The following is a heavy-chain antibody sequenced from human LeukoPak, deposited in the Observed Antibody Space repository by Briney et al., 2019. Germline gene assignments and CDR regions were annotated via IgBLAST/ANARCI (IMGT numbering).Heavy chain of an antibody. J-gene: IGHJ2*01. CDR2: IYPGDSDA. CDR1: GYSFTSYW. CDR3: ARRGYYDSSGYLGYFDL. V-gene: IGHV5-51*01. D-gene: IGHD3-22*01. Sequence: GESLKISCKGSGYSFTSYWIGWVGQMPGKGLEWMGIIYPGDSDATYSPSFQGQVTISADKSISTAYLQWSSLKASDTAMYYCARRGYYDSSGYLGYFDLWGRGTLVTVSS.